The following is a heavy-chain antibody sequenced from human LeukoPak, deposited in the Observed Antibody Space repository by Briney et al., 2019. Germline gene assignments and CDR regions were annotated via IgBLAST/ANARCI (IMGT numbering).Heavy chain of an antibody. CDR2: IYYSGST. V-gene: IGHV4-30-4*01. CDR1: GGSIGSGDYY. CDR3: ARLTGYFHY. J-gene: IGHJ4*02. D-gene: IGHD3-9*01. Sequence: TSETLSLTCTVSGGSIGSGDYYWSWIRQPPGKGLEWIGYIYYSGSTYYNPSLQGRVTISVDTSKNQFSLKLSSVTAADTAVYYCARLTGYFHYWGQGTLVTVSS.